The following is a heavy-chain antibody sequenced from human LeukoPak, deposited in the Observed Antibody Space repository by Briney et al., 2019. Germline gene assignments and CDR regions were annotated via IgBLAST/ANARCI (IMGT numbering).Heavy chain of an antibody. Sequence: SQILSLTCALSGDSVSSNSTACNRIRQSPSRGLEWLGRTYYRSKWYSDYAVSVKSRITINPDTSKNQFSLQLNSVTPEDTAVYYCARGGQGDGYSADEAFDIWGQGTMVTVSS. J-gene: IGHJ3*02. D-gene: IGHD5-24*01. CDR2: TYYRSKWYS. CDR1: GDSVSSNSTA. V-gene: IGHV6-1*01. CDR3: ARGGQGDGYSADEAFDI.